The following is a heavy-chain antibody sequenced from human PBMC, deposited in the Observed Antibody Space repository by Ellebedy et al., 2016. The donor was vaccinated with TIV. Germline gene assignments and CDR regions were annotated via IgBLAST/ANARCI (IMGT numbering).Heavy chain of an antibody. CDR3: AKGRSLIVVETANSHGMDV. D-gene: IGHD2-21*02. CDR2: TTNSGATT. V-gene: IGHV3-23*01. CDR1: GLTFSNYA. J-gene: IGHJ6*02. Sequence: GGSLRLXCAASGLTFSNYAMSWVRQAPGKGLEWVSSTTNSGATTFYADSVKGRFTISRDNSKNTLYLQMSGLRAEDTATYYSAKGRSLIVVETANSHGMDVWGQGTTVTVSS.